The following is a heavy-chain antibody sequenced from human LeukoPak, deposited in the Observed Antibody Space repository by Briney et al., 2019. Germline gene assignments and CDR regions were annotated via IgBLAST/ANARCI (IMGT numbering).Heavy chain of an antibody. CDR3: ARDVPKVVVAATRPY. Sequence: PGGSLRLSCAASGFTVSSKYMSWVRQAPGKGLEWVSVIYSGGSTYYAGSVKGRFTISRDNSKNTLYLQMNSLRAEDTAVYYCARDVPKVVVAATRPYWGQGTLVTVSS. CDR2: IYSGGST. V-gene: IGHV3-53*01. D-gene: IGHD2-15*01. J-gene: IGHJ4*02. CDR1: GFTVSSKY.